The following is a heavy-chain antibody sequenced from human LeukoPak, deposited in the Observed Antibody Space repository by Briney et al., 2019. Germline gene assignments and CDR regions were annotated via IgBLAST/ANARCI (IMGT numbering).Heavy chain of an antibody. CDR3: ASRTDSSSTFDY. D-gene: IGHD2-2*01. CDR1: GGSISSSSYY. Sequence: SETLSLTCTVSGGSISSSSYYWGWIRQPPGKGLEWIGYVHYSGTTNYSPSLKSRVTMSVDTSKNEVSLKLTSVTAADTAVYYCASRTDSSSTFDYWGQGTLVTVSS. J-gene: IGHJ4*02. CDR2: VHYSGTT. V-gene: IGHV4-61*05.